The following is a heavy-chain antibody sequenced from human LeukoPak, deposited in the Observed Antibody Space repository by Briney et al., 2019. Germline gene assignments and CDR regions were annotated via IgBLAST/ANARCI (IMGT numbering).Heavy chain of an antibody. J-gene: IGHJ4*02. CDR1: GGSISSSSYY. V-gene: IGHV4-61*01. Sequence: SETLSLTCTVSGGSISSSSYYWSWIRQPPGKGLEWIGYVYYDGSTEYNPSLRSRVTISLEMSKHQFSLNLTSVTAADTAVYYCASNTATVFDYWGQGALVTVSS. CDR3: ASNTATVFDY. D-gene: IGHD2-21*02. CDR2: VYYDGST.